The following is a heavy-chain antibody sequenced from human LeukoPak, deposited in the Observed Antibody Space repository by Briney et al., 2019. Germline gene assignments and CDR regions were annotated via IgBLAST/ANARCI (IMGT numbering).Heavy chain of an antibody. D-gene: IGHD5-18*01. CDR1: GGSISSGSYY. CDR2: IYTSGST. CDR3: ASDTAMVFSAFDI. Sequence: SETLSLTCTVSGGSISSGSYYWSWIRQPAGKGLEWIGRIYTSGSTNYNPSLKSRVTISVDTSKNQFSLKLSSVTAADTAVYYCASDTAMVFSAFDIWGQGTMVTVSS. J-gene: IGHJ3*02. V-gene: IGHV4-61*02.